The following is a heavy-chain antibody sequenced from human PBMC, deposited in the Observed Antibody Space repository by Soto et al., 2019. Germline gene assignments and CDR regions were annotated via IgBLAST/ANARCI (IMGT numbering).Heavy chain of an antibody. CDR3: TRYLSMVRGSLRGMDV. J-gene: IGHJ6*02. D-gene: IGHD3-10*01. V-gene: IGHV5-51*01. Sequence: GESLKISCKSSGYSFTSYWIGWVRQMPGKGLEWMGIIYPGDSDTRYSPSFQGQVTISADKSITTAYLQWSSLKASDTAMYYCTRYLSMVRGSLRGMDVWGQGTTVAVS. CDR2: IYPGDSDT. CDR1: GYSFTSYW.